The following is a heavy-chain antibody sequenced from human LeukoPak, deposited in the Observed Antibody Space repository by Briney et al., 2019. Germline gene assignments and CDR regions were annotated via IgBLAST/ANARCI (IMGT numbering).Heavy chain of an antibody. CDR1: GGSISSSYW. V-gene: IGHV4-4*02. J-gene: IGHJ3*02. CDR2: IHHSGSS. Sequence: SETLSLTCAVSGGSISSSYWWSWVRQPPGKGLEWIGEIHHSGSSNFDPSLKSRGTVSVDKSKNQFSLELTPVTAADTAVYYCARDQGSSSWPHDAFDIWGQGTMVTVSS. D-gene: IGHD6-13*01. CDR3: ARDQGSSSWPHDAFDI.